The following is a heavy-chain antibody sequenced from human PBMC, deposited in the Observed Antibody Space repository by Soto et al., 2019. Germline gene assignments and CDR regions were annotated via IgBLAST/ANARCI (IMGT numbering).Heavy chain of an antibody. D-gene: IGHD4-4*01. CDR1: GHTFTGYY. V-gene: IGHV1-2*02. J-gene: IGHJ6*02. Sequence: ASVKVSCKASGHTFTGYYMHWVRQAPGQGLEWMGWINPNSGGTNYAQKFQGRVTMTRDTSISTAYMELSRLRSDDTAVYYCAREAVYFFYGMGVWGQGTTVTVSS. CDR2: INPNSGGT. CDR3: AREAVYFFYGMGV.